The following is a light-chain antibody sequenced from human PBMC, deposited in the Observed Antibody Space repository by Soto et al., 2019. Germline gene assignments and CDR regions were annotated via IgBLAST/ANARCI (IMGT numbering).Light chain of an antibody. CDR2: AAS. CDR1: QSISNY. V-gene: IGKV1-39*01. CDR3: QQSYSTPWT. J-gene: IGKJ1*01. Sequence: DIQMTQSPSSLSASVGDRVTITCRASQSISNYLSWYQQIPGKAPKLLIYAASTLRSGDSSRFSGSGSGTDFTLTISSLQPEDFATYYCQQSYSTPWTFGQGTKVEIK.